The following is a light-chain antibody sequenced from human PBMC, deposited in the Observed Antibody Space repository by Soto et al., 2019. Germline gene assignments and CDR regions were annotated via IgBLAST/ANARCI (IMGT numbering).Light chain of an antibody. CDR3: HQYNDWPPKYT. V-gene: IGKV3-15*01. J-gene: IGKJ2*01. CDR2: DAS. CDR1: QSISSN. Sequence: EIVMTQSPATLSVSPGERATLSCRASQSISSNLAWYQQNPGQAPRLLIYDASTRASGIPARFSGGGSETYFTLTISSLQSEDSAVYYCHQYNDWPPKYTFGQGTKLEIK.